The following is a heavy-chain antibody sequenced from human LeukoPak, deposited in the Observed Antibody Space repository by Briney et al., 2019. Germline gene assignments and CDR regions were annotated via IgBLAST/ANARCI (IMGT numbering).Heavy chain of an antibody. CDR2: IYHSVST. J-gene: IGHJ6*03. D-gene: IGHD2-15*01. CDR1: GYSISSGYY. Sequence: PSETLSLTCAGSGYSISSGYYWGWIRQPPGKGLEWIGNIYHSVSTYYNPSLKSRVTMSVDTSKNQFSLKLSSVTAADTAVYYCARVIRHCSGGTCSNDYYYYMDVWGKGTTVIVSS. V-gene: IGHV4-38-2*01. CDR3: ARVIRHCSGGTCSNDYYYYMDV.